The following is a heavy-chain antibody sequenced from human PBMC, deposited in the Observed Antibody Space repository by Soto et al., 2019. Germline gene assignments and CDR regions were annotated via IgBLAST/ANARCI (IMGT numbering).Heavy chain of an antibody. CDR2: IYYSGST. CDR3: ARLHYDYIWGSYRGVDY. D-gene: IGHD3-16*02. CDR1: GGSISSGGYY. V-gene: IGHV4-31*03. Sequence: QVQLQESGPGLVKPSQTLSLTCTVSGGSISSGGYYWSWIRQHPGKGLEWIGYIYYSGSTYYNPSLQGRVTISVDTSKNQFSLKLSSVTAADTAVYYCARLHYDYIWGSYRGVDYWGQGTLVTVSS. J-gene: IGHJ4*02.